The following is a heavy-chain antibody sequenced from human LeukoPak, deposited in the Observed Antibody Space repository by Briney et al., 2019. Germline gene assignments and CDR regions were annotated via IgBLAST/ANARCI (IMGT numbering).Heavy chain of an antibody. CDR2: IYHSGST. V-gene: IGHV4-59*08. J-gene: IGHJ4*02. D-gene: IGHD1-26*01. CDR1: GGSISSYY. Sequence: SETLSLTCTVSGGSISSYYWSWIRQPPGKGLEWIGSIYHSGSTYYNPSLKSRVTISVDTSKNQFSLKLSSVTAADTAVYYCARLRWELLEDYFDYWGQGTLVTVSS. CDR3: ARLRWELLEDYFDY.